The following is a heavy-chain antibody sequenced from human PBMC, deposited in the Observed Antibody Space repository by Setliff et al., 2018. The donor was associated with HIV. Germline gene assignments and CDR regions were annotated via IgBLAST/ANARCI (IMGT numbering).Heavy chain of an antibody. D-gene: IGHD1-26*01. CDR1: GFTSSSYG. CDR2: IWYDGSNK. J-gene: IGHJ4*02. V-gene: IGHV3-33*01. Sequence: GGSLRLSCAASGFTSSSYGMHWVRQAPGKGLEWVAVIWYDGSNKYYADSVKGRFTISRDNSKNTLYLQMNSLRAEDTAVYYCARDPPGGSYPYYFDYWGQGTLVTVSS. CDR3: ARDPPGGSYPYYFDY.